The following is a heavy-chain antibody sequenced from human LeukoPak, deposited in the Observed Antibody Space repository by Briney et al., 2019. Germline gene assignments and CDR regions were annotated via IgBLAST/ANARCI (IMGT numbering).Heavy chain of an antibody. CDR1: GGSISSSSYY. CDR3: ARESQSAWSGYYPTYYFDY. J-gene: IGHJ4*02. CDR2: IYYSGST. D-gene: IGHD3-3*01. V-gene: IGHV4-39*07. Sequence: SETLSLTCTVSGGSISSSSYYWGWIRQPPGKGLEWIGSIYYSGSTYYNPSLKSRVTISVDTSKNQFSLKLSSVTAADTAVYYCARESQSAWSGYYPTYYFDYWGQGTLVTVSS.